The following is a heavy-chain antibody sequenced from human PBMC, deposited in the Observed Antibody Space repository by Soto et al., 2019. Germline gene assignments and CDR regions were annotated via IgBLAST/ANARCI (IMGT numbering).Heavy chain of an antibody. V-gene: IGHV1-2*02. J-gene: IGHJ4*02. CDR3: ARDPPTKDSSGWYAYDY. CDR2: INPNSGGT. CDR1: GYTFTGYY. Sequence: ASVKVSCKASGYTFTGYYMHWVRQAPGQGLEWMGWINPNSGGTNYAQKFQGRVTMTRDTSISTAYMELSRLRSDDTAVYYCARDPPTKDSSGWYAYDYWGQGTLVTVYS. D-gene: IGHD6-19*01.